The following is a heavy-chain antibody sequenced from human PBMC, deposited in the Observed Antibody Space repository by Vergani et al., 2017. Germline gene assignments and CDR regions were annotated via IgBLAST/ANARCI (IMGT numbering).Heavy chain of an antibody. J-gene: IGHJ4*02. CDR2: IIPIFGTA. CDR1: GGTFSSYA. V-gene: IGHV1-69*01. CDR3: ARDGILERRRSLSGPGLVY. D-gene: IGHD1-1*01. Sequence: QVQLVQSGAEVKKPGSSVKVSCKASGGTFSSYAISWVRQAPGQGLEWMGGIIPIFGTANYAQKFQGRVTITADESTSTAYMELRSLRSDDTAVYYCARDGILERRRSLSGPGLVYWGQGTLVTVSS.